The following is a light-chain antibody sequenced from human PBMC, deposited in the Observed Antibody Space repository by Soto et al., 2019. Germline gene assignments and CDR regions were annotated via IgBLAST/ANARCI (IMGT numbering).Light chain of an antibody. CDR1: QVIGSRY. J-gene: IGKJ2*01. CDR3: QQFGSSIPHT. Sequence: EIVMTQSPGTLSLSPGERATISCRASQVIGSRYLAWYHQKSGQAPLLLIYGASSRATGIPDRFSGSGSGTDFSLTISSLEHEDFRVYYCQQFGSSIPHTFGQGTKLEIK. V-gene: IGKV3-20*01. CDR2: GAS.